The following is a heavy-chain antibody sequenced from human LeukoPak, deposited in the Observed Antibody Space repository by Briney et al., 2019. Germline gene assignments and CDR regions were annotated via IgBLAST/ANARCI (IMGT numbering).Heavy chain of an antibody. V-gene: IGHV3-48*01. CDR2: ISSSSSTI. CDR3: AKDSNTIFGVVTFYYYMDV. CDR1: GFTFSSYS. Sequence: GGSLRLSCAASGFTFSSYSMNWVRQAPGKGLEWVSYISSSSSTIYYADSVKGRFTISRNNSKNTLYLQMNSLRAEDTAVYYCAKDSNTIFGVVTFYYYMDVWGKGTTVTVSS. J-gene: IGHJ6*03. D-gene: IGHD3-3*01.